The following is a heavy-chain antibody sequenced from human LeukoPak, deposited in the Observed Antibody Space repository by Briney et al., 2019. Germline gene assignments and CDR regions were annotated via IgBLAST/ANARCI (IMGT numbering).Heavy chain of an antibody. Sequence: SETLSLTCTVSGGSISSYYWSWIRQPPGKGLEWIGYIYYSGSTNYNPSLKSRVTISVDTSKNQLSLKLRSVTAADTATYYCARTHPECSSTSCFGWFDPWGQGTLVTVSS. V-gene: IGHV4-59*08. CDR1: GGSISSYY. D-gene: IGHD2-2*01. J-gene: IGHJ5*02. CDR2: IYYSGST. CDR3: ARTHPECSSTSCFGWFDP.